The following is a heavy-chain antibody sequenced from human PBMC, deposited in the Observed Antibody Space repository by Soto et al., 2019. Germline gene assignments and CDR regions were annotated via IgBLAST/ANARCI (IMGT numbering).Heavy chain of an antibody. CDR2: IIPIFGTA. CDR3: ARSIVVVPAAKLTPYYYYGMDV. D-gene: IGHD2-2*01. CDR1: GGTFSSYA. J-gene: IGHJ6*02. V-gene: IGHV1-69*13. Sequence: ASVKVSCKASGGTFSSYAISWVRQAPGQGLEWMGGIIPIFGTANYAQKFQGRVTITADESTSTAYMELSSLRSEDTAVYYRARSIVVVPAAKLTPYYYYGMDVWGQGPTVTVSS.